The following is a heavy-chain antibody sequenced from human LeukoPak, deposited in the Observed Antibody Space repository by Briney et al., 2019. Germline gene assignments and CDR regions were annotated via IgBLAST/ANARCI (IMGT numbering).Heavy chain of an antibody. CDR2: INPNSGGT. Sequence: ASVKVSCKASGYTFTGYYMHWVRQAPGQGLEWMGWINPNSGGTNYAQKFQGRVTMTEDTSTDTAYMELSSLRSEDTAVYYCATAQQYCSSTSCYIGWFDPWGQGTLVTVSS. J-gene: IGHJ5*02. V-gene: IGHV1-2*02. CDR1: GYTFTGYY. CDR3: ATAQQYCSSTSCYIGWFDP. D-gene: IGHD2-2*02.